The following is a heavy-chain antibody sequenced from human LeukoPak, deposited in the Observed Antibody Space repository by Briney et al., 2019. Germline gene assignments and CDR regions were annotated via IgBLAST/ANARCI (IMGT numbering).Heavy chain of an antibody. D-gene: IGHD5-18*01. CDR2: ISYDGSNK. V-gene: IGHV3-30*18. CDR1: GFTFSSFC. Sequence: GRSLRLSCAASGFTFSSFCMHWVRQAPGKGLEWVAVISYDGSNKYYADSVKGRFTISRDNSKSTVFLQMNSLRTEDTAVYYCAKDRYSYSNYFDPWGQGTLVAVSS. J-gene: IGHJ5*02. CDR3: AKDRYSYSNYFDP.